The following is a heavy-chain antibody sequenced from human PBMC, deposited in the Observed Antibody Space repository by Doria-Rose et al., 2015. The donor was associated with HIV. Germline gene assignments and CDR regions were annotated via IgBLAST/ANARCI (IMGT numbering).Heavy chain of an antibody. CDR3: ARGISYSTSVYFDY. D-gene: IGHD6-13*01. V-gene: IGHV3-20*03. Sequence: MSWARQVPGKGLEWVSVINWNGGTTHYAVSVKGRFTISRDNAKNSLFLEMKNLRAEDTALYYCARGISYSTSVYFDYWGQGSLVTVSS. CDR2: INWNGGTT. J-gene: IGHJ4*02.